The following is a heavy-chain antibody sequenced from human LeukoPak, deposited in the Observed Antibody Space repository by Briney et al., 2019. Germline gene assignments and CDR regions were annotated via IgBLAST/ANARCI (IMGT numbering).Heavy chain of an antibody. CDR2: IIPVLGIA. Sequence: GSSVKVSCKASGGTFISYTINWVRQAPGQGLEWMGRIIPVLGIANYAQKFQGRVTITADRSTSTAYMELSSLRSEDTAVYYCARGGAIVVVPAAELRFDPWGQGTLVTVSS. CDR3: ARGGAIVVVPAAELRFDP. J-gene: IGHJ5*02. D-gene: IGHD2-2*01. V-gene: IGHV1-69*02. CDR1: GGTFISYT.